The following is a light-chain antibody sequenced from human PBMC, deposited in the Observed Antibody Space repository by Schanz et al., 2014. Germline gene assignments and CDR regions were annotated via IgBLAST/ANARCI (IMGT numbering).Light chain of an antibody. J-gene: IGLJ2*01. Sequence: QSALTQPRSVSGSPGQSVTISCTGTSSDVGSYNLVSWYQQHPGKAPKLMIYEGSKRPSGVPDRFSGSKSGTSASLAITGLQAEDEADYYCQSYDSSLSAYVVFGGGTKLTVL. CDR2: EGS. CDR3: QSYDSSLSAYVV. V-gene: IGLV2-11*01. CDR1: SSDVGSYNL.